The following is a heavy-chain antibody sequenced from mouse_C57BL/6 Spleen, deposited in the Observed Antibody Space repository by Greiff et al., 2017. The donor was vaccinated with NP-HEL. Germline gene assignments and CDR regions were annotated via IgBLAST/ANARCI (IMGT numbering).Heavy chain of an antibody. CDR3: ARGGAHYYGSFAY. Sequence: QVQLQQSGAELVKPGASVKLSCKASGYTFTSYWMHWVKQRPGQGLEWIGMIHPNSGSTNYNEKFKSKATLTVDKSSSTAYMQLSSLTSEDSAVYYCARGGAHYYGSFAYWGQGTLVTVSA. CDR2: IHPNSGST. D-gene: IGHD1-1*01. J-gene: IGHJ3*01. V-gene: IGHV1-64*01. CDR1: GYTFTSYW.